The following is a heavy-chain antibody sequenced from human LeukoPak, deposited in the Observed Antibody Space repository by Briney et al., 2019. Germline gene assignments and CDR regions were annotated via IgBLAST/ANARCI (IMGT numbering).Heavy chain of an antibody. J-gene: IGHJ4*02. CDR2: IYSGGST. D-gene: IGHD6-19*01. V-gene: IGHV3-53*01. Sequence: GGSLRLSGAASGFTVSSNYMSWVRQAPGKGLEWVSVIYSGGSTYYADSVKGRFTISRDNSKNTLYLQMNSLRAEDTAVYYFARIAVAGSFDYWGQGTLVTVSS. CDR3: ARIAVAGSFDY. CDR1: GFTVSSNY.